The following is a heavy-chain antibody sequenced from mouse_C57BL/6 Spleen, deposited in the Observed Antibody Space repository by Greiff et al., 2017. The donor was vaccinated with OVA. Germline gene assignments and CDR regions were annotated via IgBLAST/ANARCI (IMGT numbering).Heavy chain of an antibody. J-gene: IGHJ3*01. Sequence: LVESGAELARPGASVKLSCKASGYTFTSYGISWVKQRTGQGLEWIGEIYPRSGNTYYNEKFKGKATLTADKSSSTAYMELRSLTSEDSAVYFCARGLFAGWGQGTLVTVSA. CDR2: IYPRSGNT. V-gene: IGHV1-81*01. D-gene: IGHD6-1*01. CDR1: GYTFTSYG. CDR3: ARGLFAG.